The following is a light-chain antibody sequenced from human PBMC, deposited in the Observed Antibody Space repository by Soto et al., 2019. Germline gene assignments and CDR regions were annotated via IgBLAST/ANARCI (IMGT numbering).Light chain of an antibody. CDR1: QSVSSN. CDR3: QQYNNWPPSIT. V-gene: IGKV3-15*01. CDR2: GAS. Sequence: IVVTQSPATLSVSPGERATLSCRASQSVSSNLAWYQQKPGQAPRLLIYGASTRATGIPARFSGSGSGTEFTLTISSLQSEDFAVYYCQQYNNWPPSITFGQGTRLEI. J-gene: IGKJ5*01.